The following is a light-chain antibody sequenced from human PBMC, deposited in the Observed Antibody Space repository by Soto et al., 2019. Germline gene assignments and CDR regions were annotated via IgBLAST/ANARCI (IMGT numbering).Light chain of an antibody. Sequence: QSLLTQPPSVSAAPGQTVTISCSGSTSNIATNYVCWYQQVPRAAPRLLIYDTDRRPSGIPDRFSASKSGTSATLAITALQTGDESDYYCGSWDSSVTGVIFGGGTKLTVL. CDR1: TSNIATNY. V-gene: IGLV1-51*01. CDR3: GSWDSSVTGVI. CDR2: DTD. J-gene: IGLJ2*01.